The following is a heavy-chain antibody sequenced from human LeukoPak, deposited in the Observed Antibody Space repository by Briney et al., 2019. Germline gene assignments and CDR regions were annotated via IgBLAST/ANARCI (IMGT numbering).Heavy chain of an antibody. V-gene: IGHV3-53*01. D-gene: IGHD6-19*01. J-gene: IGHJ4*02. Sequence: GGSLTLSCAASGFTVSSNYMSWVRQAPGKGLEWVSVIYSGGSTYYADSVKGRFTISRDNSKNTLYLQMNSLRVEDTAVYYCASWPGGWYGEDSWGQGTLVTVSS. CDR1: GFTVSSNY. CDR3: ASWPGGWYGEDS. CDR2: IYSGGST.